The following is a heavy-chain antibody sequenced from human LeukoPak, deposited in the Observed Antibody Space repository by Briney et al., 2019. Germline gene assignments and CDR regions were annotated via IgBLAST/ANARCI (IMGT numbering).Heavy chain of an antibody. J-gene: IGHJ4*02. CDR1: GFTFSSYA. Sequence: GGSLRLSCAASGFTFSSYAMHWVRQAPGKGLEWVAVISYDGSNKYYADSVKGRFTISRDNSKNTLYLQMNSLTVEDTAVYYCAKVKVVGYSTFDYWGQGTLVTVSP. D-gene: IGHD3-22*01. V-gene: IGHV3-30-3*01. CDR3: AKVKVVGYSTFDY. CDR2: ISYDGSNK.